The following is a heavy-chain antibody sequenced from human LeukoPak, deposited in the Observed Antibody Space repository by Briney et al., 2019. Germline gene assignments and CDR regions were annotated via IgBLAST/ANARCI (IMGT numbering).Heavy chain of an antibody. CDR3: ASQTKDDRGDDCYPYFDY. D-gene: IGHD2-21*02. V-gene: IGHV3-48*03. CDR1: GFTFSSYE. CDR2: ISSSGSNI. J-gene: IGHJ4*02. Sequence: PGGSLRLSCAASGFTFSSYEMNWVRQAPGKGLEWVSYISSSGSNIYYTDSVKGRFTISRDNPKNSLYLQMNSLRAEDTAVYYCASQTKDDRGDDCYPYFDYWGQGTLVTVSS.